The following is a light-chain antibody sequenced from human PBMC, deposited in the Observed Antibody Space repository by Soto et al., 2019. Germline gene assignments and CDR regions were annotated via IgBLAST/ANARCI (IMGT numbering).Light chain of an antibody. Sequence: QLVLTQPPSVSGAPGQRVTISCTGSSSNIGAGYDVHWYQQFPGTAPKLLIYDNDNRPSGVPDRFSGSKAYTSASLVITGLQAEDEAAYYCQSYDSSLNDVVFGGGTKLTVL. CDR2: DND. J-gene: IGLJ2*01. V-gene: IGLV1-40*01. CDR3: QSYDSSLNDVV. CDR1: SSNIGAGYD.